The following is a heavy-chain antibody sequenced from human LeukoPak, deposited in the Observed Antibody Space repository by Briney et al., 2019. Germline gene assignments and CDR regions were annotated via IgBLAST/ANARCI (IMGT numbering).Heavy chain of an antibody. D-gene: IGHD2-15*01. CDR1: GGTFSSYA. V-gene: IGHV1-69*04. Sequence: ASVKVSCKASGGTFSSYAISWVRQAAGQGLEWMGRIIPILGIANYAQKFQGRVTITADKSTSTAYMELSSLRSEDTAVYYCARDRCSGGSCYSRFDYWGQGTLVTVSS. J-gene: IGHJ4*02. CDR2: IIPILGIA. CDR3: ARDRCSGGSCYSRFDY.